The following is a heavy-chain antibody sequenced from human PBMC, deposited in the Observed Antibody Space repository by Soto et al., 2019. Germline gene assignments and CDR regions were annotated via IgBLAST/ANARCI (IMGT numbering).Heavy chain of an antibody. V-gene: IGHV4-59*01. CDR2: IYYSGST. Sequence: PSETLSLTCTVSGGSISSYYWSWIRQPPGKGLEWIGYIYYSGSTNYNPSLKSRVTISVDTSKNQFSLKLSSVTAADTAVYYCARDLLISRGYHGMDVWDQGTTVTVSS. D-gene: IGHD2-15*01. CDR1: GGSISSYY. J-gene: IGHJ6*02. CDR3: ARDLLISRGYHGMDV.